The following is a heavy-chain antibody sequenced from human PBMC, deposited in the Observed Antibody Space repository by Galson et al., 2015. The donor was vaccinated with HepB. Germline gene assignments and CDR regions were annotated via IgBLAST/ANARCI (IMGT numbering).Heavy chain of an antibody. CDR2: IYHSGST. J-gene: IGHJ5*02. D-gene: IGHD2-2*02. Sequence: TLSLTCAVSGGSISSGGYSWSWIRQPPGKGLEWIGYIYHSGSTYYNPSLKSRVTISVDRSKNQFSLKLSSVTAADTAVYYCASAPVRSRYCSSTSCYTTGGWFDPWGQGTLVTVSS. CDR1: GGSISSGGYS. CDR3: ASAPVRSRYCSSTSCYTTGGWFDP. V-gene: IGHV4-30-2*01.